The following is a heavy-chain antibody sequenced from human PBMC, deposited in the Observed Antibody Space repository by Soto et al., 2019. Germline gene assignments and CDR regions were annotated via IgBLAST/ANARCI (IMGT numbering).Heavy chain of an antibody. J-gene: IGHJ4*02. D-gene: IGHD3-16*02. V-gene: IGHV4-30-2*01. CDR3: ASGPSSHTRSTCGGVIDQPFDY. CDR1: GGSISSGGYS. Sequence: PSETLSLTCAVSGGSISSGGYSWSWIRQPPGKGLEWIGYIYHSGSTYYNPSLKSRVTISVDRSKNQFSLKLSSVTAADTAVYYCASGPSSHTRSTCGGVIDQPFDYWGQGTLVTISS. CDR2: IYHSGST.